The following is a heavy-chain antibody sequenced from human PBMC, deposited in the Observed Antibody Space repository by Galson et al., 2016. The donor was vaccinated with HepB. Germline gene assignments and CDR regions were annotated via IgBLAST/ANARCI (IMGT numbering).Heavy chain of an antibody. D-gene: IGHD3-10*01. CDR3: VRDYYGSGSYSPY. CDR1: GYSFTDYY. Sequence: SVKVSCKASGYSFTDYYMHWVRQAPGQGLEWMGWINPKNGGTKYIEKVQGSVTMTRDTSNSTAYLELSRLGSDDPAVYSCVRDYYGSGSYSPYWGQGTLVTASS. V-gene: IGHV1-2*02. CDR2: INPKNGGT. J-gene: IGHJ4*02.